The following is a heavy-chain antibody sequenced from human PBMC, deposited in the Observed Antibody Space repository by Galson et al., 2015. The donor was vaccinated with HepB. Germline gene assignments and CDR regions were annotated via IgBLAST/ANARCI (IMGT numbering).Heavy chain of an antibody. CDR1: GFTFSSYA. CDR3: AREPYDSSGYPDAFDI. CDR2: ISYDGSNK. Sequence: SLRLSCAAYGFTFSSYAMHWVRQAPGKGLEWVAVISYDGSNKYYADSVKGRFTISRDNSKNTLYLQMNSLRAEDTAVYYCAREPYDSSGYPDAFDIWGQGTMVTISS. V-gene: IGHV3-30-3*01. J-gene: IGHJ3*02. D-gene: IGHD3-22*01.